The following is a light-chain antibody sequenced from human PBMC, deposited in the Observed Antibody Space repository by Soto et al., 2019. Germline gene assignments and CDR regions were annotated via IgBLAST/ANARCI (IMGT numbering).Light chain of an antibody. V-gene: IGKV1-5*01. CDR2: DAS. J-gene: IGKJ1*01. CDR1: QSISNS. CDR3: QQYSYYRT. Sequence: DIQMTQSPSTLSAPVRDRVTITCRASQSISNSLALYQQRPGTAPKLLIYDASTLENGVPSRFSGSGSGTEFTLPIRSLQPDDSATDYCQQYSYYRTFGQGTKVDIK.